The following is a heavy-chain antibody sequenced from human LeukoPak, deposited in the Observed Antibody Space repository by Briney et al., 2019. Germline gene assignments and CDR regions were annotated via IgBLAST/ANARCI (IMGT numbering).Heavy chain of an antibody. Sequence: ASVKLSCKASGYTFTTYYMHWVRQAPGQGLEWMGWINPNSGGTNYAQKFQGRVTMTRDTSISTAYMELSRLRSDDTAVYYCARSRSIKPIKFEYWGQGTLVTVSS. V-gene: IGHV1-2*02. D-gene: IGHD6-13*01. CDR3: ARSRSIKPIKFEY. CDR2: INPNSGGT. CDR1: GYTFTTYY. J-gene: IGHJ4*03.